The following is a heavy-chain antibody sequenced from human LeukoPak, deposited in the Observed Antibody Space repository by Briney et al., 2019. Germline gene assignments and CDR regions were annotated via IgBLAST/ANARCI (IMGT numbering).Heavy chain of an antibody. D-gene: IGHD3-22*01. J-gene: IGHJ4*02. CDR1: GYTFTSYG. CDR3: ARDSGYYDSSGNFDY. Sequence: ASVKVSCKASGYTFTSYGISWVRQAPGQGLEWMGWISAYNGNTNYAQKLQGRVTMTTDTSTSTAYMELRSLRSDDTAVYYCARDSGYYDSSGNFDYWGQGTLVTVSS. V-gene: IGHV1-18*01. CDR2: ISAYNGNT.